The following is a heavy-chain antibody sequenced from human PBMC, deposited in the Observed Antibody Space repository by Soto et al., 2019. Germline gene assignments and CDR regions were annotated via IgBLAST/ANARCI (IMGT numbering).Heavy chain of an antibody. Sequence: ASVKVSCKASGYTFTGYYMHWVRQAPGQGLEWMGWINPNSGGTNYAQKFQGRVTMTRDTSISTAYMELSRLRSDDTVVYYCAREGPLVVRGVIPSWFDPWGQGTLVTVSS. CDR3: AREGPLVVRGVIPSWFDP. D-gene: IGHD3-10*01. CDR1: GYTFTGYY. V-gene: IGHV1-2*02. CDR2: INPNSGGT. J-gene: IGHJ5*02.